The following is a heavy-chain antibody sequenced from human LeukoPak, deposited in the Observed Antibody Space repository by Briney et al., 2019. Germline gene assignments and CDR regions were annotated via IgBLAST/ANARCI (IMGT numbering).Heavy chain of an antibody. CDR2: IYYSGDT. J-gene: IGHJ5*01. Sequence: PSETLSLTCTVSRGSISGYSWSWIRQSPGGGLEWIGYIYYSGDTAYNPSLRSRVTLSVDTSKNQFSLKLRSVTAADTAVYYCAREIGSYPWRSWFDSWGQGTLVTVSS. V-gene: IGHV4-59*01. CDR1: RGSISGYS. D-gene: IGHD3-10*01. CDR3: AREIGSYPWRSWFDS.